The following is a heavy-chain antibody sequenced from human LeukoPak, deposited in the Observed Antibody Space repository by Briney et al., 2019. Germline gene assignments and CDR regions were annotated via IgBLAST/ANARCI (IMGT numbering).Heavy chain of an antibody. CDR1: GGSISSSNW. CDR2: IYHSGST. V-gene: IGHV4-4*02. J-gene: IGHJ5*02. D-gene: IGHD3-10*01. Sequence: PSGTLSLTCTVSGGSISSSNWWSWVRQPPGKGLEWIGEIYHSGSTNYNPSLKSRVTISLDKSKNQFSLKLSSVTAADTAVSYCARGVVLLWFGESNWFDPWGQGTLVTVSS. CDR3: ARGVVLLWFGESNWFDP.